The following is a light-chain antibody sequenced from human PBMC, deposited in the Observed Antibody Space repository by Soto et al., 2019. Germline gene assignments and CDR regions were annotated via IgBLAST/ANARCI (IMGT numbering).Light chain of an antibody. CDR2: AAS. J-gene: IGKJ5*01. CDR3: QQSYSTPIT. Sequence: DIQMTQSPSSLSASVGDRVTITCRASQSISSYLNWYQQKPGKAPKLLIYAASSLQSGVPSRFSGSGSGTDFTFTISSLQPEDFATYYCQQSYSTPITCGQGTRLEIK. V-gene: IGKV1-39*01. CDR1: QSISSY.